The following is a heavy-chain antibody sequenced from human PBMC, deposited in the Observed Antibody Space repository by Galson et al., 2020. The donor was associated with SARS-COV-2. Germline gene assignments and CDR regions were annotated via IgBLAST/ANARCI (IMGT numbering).Heavy chain of an antibody. J-gene: IGHJ6*02. D-gene: IGHD6-6*01. CDR1: GFTFSSYG. Sequence: GESLKISCAASGFTFSSYGMHWVRQAPGKGLEWVAVIGYDGSNKYYADSVKGRFTISRENSKNTLYLQMNSLRAEDTAVYYCARQLSIYYYGMDVWGQGTTVTVSS. V-gene: IGHV3-33*01. CDR2: IGYDGSNK. CDR3: ARQLSIYYYGMDV.